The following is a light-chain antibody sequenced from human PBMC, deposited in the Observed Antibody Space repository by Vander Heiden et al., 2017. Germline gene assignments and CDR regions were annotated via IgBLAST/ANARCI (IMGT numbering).Light chain of an antibody. CDR2: KAS. CDR3: LQDNSYPWT. J-gene: IGKJ1*01. CDR1: QSISSW. V-gene: IGKV1-5*03. Sequence: DIKMTQSPSTLSASVGDRVTITCRASQSISSWLAWYQQKPGIAPKLLIYKASSLESAVPSTFTGTRSGTEFTLTISSLQPDDIATYYSLQDNSYPWTFGQGTKVEIK.